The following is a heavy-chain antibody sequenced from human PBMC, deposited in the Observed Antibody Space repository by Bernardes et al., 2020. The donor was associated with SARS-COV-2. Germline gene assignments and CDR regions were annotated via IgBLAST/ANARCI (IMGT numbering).Heavy chain of an antibody. V-gene: IGHV4-61*01. CDR3: ARGYAYYYDTTGNYPYVSFDV. CDR2: IYFTGRT. D-gene: IGHD3-22*01. CDR1: GGSVSSGSYY. Sequence: SETLSVSCTVSGGSVSSGSYYWSWLRQPPGKGLEWIGYIYFTGRTNYNPSLKSRVTISVATSKKVFSLNLRSVAAADTAVYYCARGYAYYYDTTGNYPYVSFDVWGQGTTVTVSS. J-gene: IGHJ3*01.